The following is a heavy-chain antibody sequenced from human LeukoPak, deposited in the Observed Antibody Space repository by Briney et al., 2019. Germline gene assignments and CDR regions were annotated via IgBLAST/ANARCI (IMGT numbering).Heavy chain of an antibody. CDR3: ARDGRMPLVRFDY. J-gene: IGHJ4*02. D-gene: IGHD2-2*01. CDR2: ISSSSSTI. Sequence: PGGSLRLPCATSGFTFSSYSMNWVRQAPGKGLEWVSYISSSSSTIYYADSVKGRFTISRDNAKNSLYLQMNSLRAEDTAVYYCARDGRMPLVRFDYWGQGTLVTVSS. V-gene: IGHV3-48*01. CDR1: GFTFSSYS.